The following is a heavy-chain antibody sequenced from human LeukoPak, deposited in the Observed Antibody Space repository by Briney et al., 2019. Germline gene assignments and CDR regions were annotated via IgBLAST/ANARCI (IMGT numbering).Heavy chain of an antibody. Sequence: SETLSLTCTVSGGSISSSSYYWGWIRQPPGKGLEWIGSIYYSGSTNYSPPLKRRVTISVDTSNNQFSLKLSSVTAADTAVYYCARRDYCTSTTCYESYNWFDPWGQGTLVTVSS. CDR3: ARRDYCTSTTCYESYNWFDP. CDR1: GGSISSSSYY. CDR2: IYYSGST. J-gene: IGHJ5*02. D-gene: IGHD2-2*01. V-gene: IGHV4-39*07.